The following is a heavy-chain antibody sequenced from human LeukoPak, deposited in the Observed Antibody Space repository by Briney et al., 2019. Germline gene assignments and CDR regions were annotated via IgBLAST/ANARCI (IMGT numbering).Heavy chain of an antibody. Sequence: SETLSLTCTVSGGSISSYYWSWIRQPPGKGLEWIGYIYYSGSTNYNPSLKSRVIISVDTSKNQFSLKLSSVTAADTAVYYCARDLLTAPGAFDIWGQGTMVTVSS. CDR3: ARDLLTAPGAFDI. V-gene: IGHV4-59*12. CDR1: GGSISSYY. CDR2: IYYSGST. D-gene: IGHD3-9*01. J-gene: IGHJ3*02.